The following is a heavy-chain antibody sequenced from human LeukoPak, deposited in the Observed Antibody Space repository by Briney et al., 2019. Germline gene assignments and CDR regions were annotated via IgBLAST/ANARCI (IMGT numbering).Heavy chain of an antibody. V-gene: IGHV1-2*04. Sequence: ASVKVSCKASGYTFTGYYMHWVRQAPGQGLEWVGWINPNSGGTNYAQKFQGWVTMTRDTSISTAYMELSRLRSDDTAVYYCARGSSSWIIYFDAFDIWGQGTMVTVSS. CDR1: GYTFTGYY. D-gene: IGHD6-13*01. CDR3: ARGSSSWIIYFDAFDI. CDR2: INPNSGGT. J-gene: IGHJ3*02.